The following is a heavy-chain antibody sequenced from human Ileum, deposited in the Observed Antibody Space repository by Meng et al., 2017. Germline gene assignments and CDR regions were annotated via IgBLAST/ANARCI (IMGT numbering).Heavy chain of an antibody. D-gene: IGHD3-10*01. CDR2: ITLSGDNA. CDR3: SKHFYYGSGTLGGADY. V-gene: IGHV3-23*01. CDR1: GFTFRSYA. Sequence: EVQLLESGGGLVQAGGSLRLSCAASGFTFRSYAMTWVRQTPGKGLEWASSITLSGDNAYYADSVKGRFTISRDNSKNMVYLQMNSLSAEDTAIYYCSKHFYYGSGTLGGADYWGQGTLVTVSS. J-gene: IGHJ4*02.